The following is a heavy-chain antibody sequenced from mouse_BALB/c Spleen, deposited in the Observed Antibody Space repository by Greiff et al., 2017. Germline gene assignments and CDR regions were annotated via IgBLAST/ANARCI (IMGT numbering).Heavy chain of an antibody. CDR3: ARILEAMDY. CDR1: GYSITSDYA. CDR2: ISYSGST. V-gene: IGHV3-2*02. Sequence: EVQLQESGPGLVKPSQSLSLTCTVTGYSITSDYAWNWIRQFPGNKLEWMGYISYSGSTSYNPSLKSRISITRDTSKNQFFLQLNSVTTEDTATYYCARILEAMDYWGQGTSVTVSS. J-gene: IGHJ4*01.